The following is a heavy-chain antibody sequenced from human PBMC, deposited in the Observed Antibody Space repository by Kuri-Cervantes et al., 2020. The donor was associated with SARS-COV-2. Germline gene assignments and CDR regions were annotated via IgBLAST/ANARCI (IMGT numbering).Heavy chain of an antibody. V-gene: IGHV4-30-4*01. CDR2: IYHSGST. J-gene: IGHJ4*02. Sequence: SETLSLTCTVSGGSISSGDYHWSWVRQPPGKGLEWIGYIYHSGSTNYNPSLKSRVTISVDTSKNQFSLKLSSVTAADTAAYYCARASRLNSSGYYYSDPLLYFDYWGQGTLVTVSS. D-gene: IGHD3-22*01. CDR3: ARASRLNSSGYYYSDPLLYFDY. CDR1: GGSISSGDYH.